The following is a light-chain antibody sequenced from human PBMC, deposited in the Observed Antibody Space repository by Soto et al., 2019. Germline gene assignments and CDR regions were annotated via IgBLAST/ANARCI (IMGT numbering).Light chain of an antibody. CDR2: GAS. Sequence: EIVLTQSPGTLSLSPGERATLSCRASQSVSTSYLAWYQQKPGQAPRLLIYGASSRATGIPDRFSGSGSGADFNLTISRLEHEDFAVYYCQQYGSVPLTFGGGTKVAIK. J-gene: IGKJ4*01. V-gene: IGKV3-20*01. CDR1: QSVSTSY. CDR3: QQYGSVPLT.